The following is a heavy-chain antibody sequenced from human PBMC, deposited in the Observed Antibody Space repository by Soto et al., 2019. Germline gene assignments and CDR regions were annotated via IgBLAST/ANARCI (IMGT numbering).Heavy chain of an antibody. Sequence: QVQLQESGPGLVKPSGTLSLTCAVSGGSISSSNWWSWVRQPPGKGLEWIGENYHSGSTNYNPSLQSRVNISVDKSKNQFSLKLCSVTAAATAVYYCARYCLVPGYPTYYFDYWGQGTLVTVSS. D-gene: IGHD3-9*01. J-gene: IGHJ4*02. CDR2: NYHSGST. CDR3: ARYCLVPGYPTYYFDY. V-gene: IGHV4-4*02. CDR1: GGSISSSNW.